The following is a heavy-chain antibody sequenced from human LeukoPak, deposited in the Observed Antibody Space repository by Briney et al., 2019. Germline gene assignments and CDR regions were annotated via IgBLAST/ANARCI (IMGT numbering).Heavy chain of an antibody. V-gene: IGHV4-30-2*01. CDR1: GGSISSGAYS. CDR2: IYHSGST. J-gene: IGHJ4*02. D-gene: IGHD3-22*01. CDR3: ARGFGYYYDSSGYFRD. Sequence: SETPSLTSAVSGGSISSGAYSWSWVRQPPGKGLEWLGYIYHSGSTYYNPSLKSRVTISVDRSKIQCSLKLSSVTAADTAVYYCARGFGYYYDSSGYFRDWGQGTLVTVSS.